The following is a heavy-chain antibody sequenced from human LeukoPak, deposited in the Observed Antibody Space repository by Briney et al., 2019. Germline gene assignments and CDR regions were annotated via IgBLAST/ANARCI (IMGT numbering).Heavy chain of an antibody. D-gene: IGHD3-22*01. CDR2: ISSSGSTI. J-gene: IGHJ3*02. CDR3: ARGDSSGYYYVYDAFDI. Sequence: GGSLRLSCAASGFTFSSYEMNWVRQAPGKGLEWVSYISSSGSTIYYADSVKGRFTISRDNAKNSLYLQMNSLRAEDTAVYYCARGDSSGYYYVYDAFDIWGQGTMVTVSS. CDR1: GFTFSSYE. V-gene: IGHV3-48*03.